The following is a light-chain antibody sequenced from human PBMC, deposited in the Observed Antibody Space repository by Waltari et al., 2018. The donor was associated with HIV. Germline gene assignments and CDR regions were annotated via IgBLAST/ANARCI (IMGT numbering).Light chain of an antibody. CDR1: QSLVHENGNRY. V-gene: IGKV2-24*01. CDR2: RAS. CDR3: MQVRSYPRT. Sequence: DIVLTQTPLSAAFIFGQSASITCRSTQSLVHENGNRYLSWFYQRPGEPRRRLIDRASLRRPGVPDRFRGGGAGTQFTLKSSSVEADEVGMYYCMQVRSYPRTFGQGTKVEI. J-gene: IGKJ1*01.